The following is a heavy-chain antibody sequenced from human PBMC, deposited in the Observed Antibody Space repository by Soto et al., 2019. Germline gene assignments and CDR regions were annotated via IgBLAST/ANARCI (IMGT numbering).Heavy chain of an antibody. J-gene: IGHJ4*02. CDR3: ARASYYYDSSGPAYYFDD. CDR2: IIPIFGTA. D-gene: IGHD3-22*01. Sequence: SVKVSCKASGGTFSSYAISWVRQAPGQGLEWMGGIIPIFGTANYAQKFQGRVTITADESTSTAYMELSSLRSEDTAVYYCARASYYYDSSGPAYYFDDWGQGTLVTVSS. V-gene: IGHV1-69*13. CDR1: GGTFSSYA.